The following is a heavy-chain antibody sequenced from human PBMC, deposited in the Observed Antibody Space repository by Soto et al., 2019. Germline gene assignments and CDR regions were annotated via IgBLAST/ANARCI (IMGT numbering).Heavy chain of an antibody. D-gene: IGHD4-17*01. J-gene: IGHJ6*02. CDR2: IIPRSATS. V-gene: IGHV1-69*01. Sequence: VCCEECGESIETYSRTWLLQAPRQGVEWMGGIIPRSATSKYAQKFQGRVTITADESTSTVYMELSTLRPDDTAVYYCAREGLFLVPTTVNSDYYYYAMDVWGQGTTVTVSS. CDR1: GESIETYS. CDR3: AREGLFLVPTTVNSDYYYYAMDV.